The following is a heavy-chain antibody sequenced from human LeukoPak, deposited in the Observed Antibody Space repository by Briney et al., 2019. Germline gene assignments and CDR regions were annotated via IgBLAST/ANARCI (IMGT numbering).Heavy chain of an antibody. CDR3: ARGLGYCSSTSCYLHYYYYYMDV. CDR2: INHSGST. J-gene: IGHJ6*03. V-gene: IGHV4-34*01. CDR1: GGSFSGYY. Sequence: SETLSLTCAVYGGSFSGYYRSWIRQPPGKGLEWIGEINHSGSTNYNPSLKSRVTISVDTSKNQFSLKLSSVTAADTAVYYCARGLGYCSSTSCYLHYYYYYMDVWGKGTTVTVSS. D-gene: IGHD2-2*01.